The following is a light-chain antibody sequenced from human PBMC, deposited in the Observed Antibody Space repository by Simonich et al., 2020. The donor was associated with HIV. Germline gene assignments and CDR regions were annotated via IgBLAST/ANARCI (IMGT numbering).Light chain of an antibody. CDR3: SSYAGSNNVV. V-gene: IGLV2-8*01. Sequence: HSALPQHPSPSGSPGQSDNISCTGTSSDVGDYNYVFWFQQPPGKAPKLLIYSVSKRPSGVLDGFSGSKSGNTASLTVSGLQAEDEADYYCSSYAGSNNVVFGGGTKLTVL. CDR1: SSDVGDYNY. J-gene: IGLJ2*01. CDR2: SVS.